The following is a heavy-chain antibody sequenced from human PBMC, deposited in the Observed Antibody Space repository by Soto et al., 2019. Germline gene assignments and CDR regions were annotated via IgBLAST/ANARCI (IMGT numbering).Heavy chain of an antibody. Sequence: SETLSLTCTVSGGSISSSGDCWSCIRQSPGKGLEWIGSIYSTGNTYYNPSLNSQVTISVDTSKNQFSLNVISVTAADTAVYYCRRSSRYSTDVWGQGTTVTVSS. V-gene: IGHV4-39*01. J-gene: IGHJ6*02. CDR1: GGSISSSGDC. CDR3: RRSSRYSTDV. D-gene: IGHD6-13*01. CDR2: IYSTGNT.